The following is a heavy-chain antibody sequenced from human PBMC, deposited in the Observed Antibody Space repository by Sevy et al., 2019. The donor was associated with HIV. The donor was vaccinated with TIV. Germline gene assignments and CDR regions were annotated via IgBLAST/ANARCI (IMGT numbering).Heavy chain of an antibody. J-gene: IGHJ4*02. CDR3: ARDRDTMIAGGFDY. V-gene: IGHV3-33*01. CDR1: GFTFSSYG. Sequence: AGSLRLSCAASGFTFSSYGMHWVRQAPGKALEWVAVIWYEGSNKYYADSVKGRFTISRDNSKNTLYLQMNSLRAEDTAVYYCARDRDTMIAGGFDYWGQGTLVTVSS. D-gene: IGHD3-22*01. CDR2: IWYEGSNK.